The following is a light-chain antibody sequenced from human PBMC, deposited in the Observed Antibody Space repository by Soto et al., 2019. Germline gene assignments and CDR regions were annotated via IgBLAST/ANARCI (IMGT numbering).Light chain of an antibody. Sequence: EIVLTQSPGTLSLSPGEGATLSCWASQFISSSYLAWYQQKPEQAPRLLISGASSSATGIPDRFSGSGSGTNFSLSLCRLWREDFAVYYCQIYGRSPPWTLGQGTKV. J-gene: IGKJ1*01. V-gene: IGKV3-20*01. CDR1: QFISSSY. CDR2: GAS. CDR3: QIYGRSPPWT.